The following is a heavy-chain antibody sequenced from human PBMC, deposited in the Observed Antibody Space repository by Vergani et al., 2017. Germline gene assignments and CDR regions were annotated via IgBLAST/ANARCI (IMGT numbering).Heavy chain of an antibody. Sequence: QLQLQESGPGLVKPSATLSLTCSVSGASIRSSNYYWGWICQPPGKGLEWIASNYYSGSTYYNPSLKSRVTISVDTSKNQFSVKLSSVTAADTAVYFCARHSTVEWLVKLGWIDPWGQGILVTVSS. CDR2: NYYSGST. J-gene: IGHJ5*02. V-gene: IGHV4-39*01. CDR1: GASIRSSNYY. D-gene: IGHD6-19*01. CDR3: ARHSTVEWLVKLGWIDP.